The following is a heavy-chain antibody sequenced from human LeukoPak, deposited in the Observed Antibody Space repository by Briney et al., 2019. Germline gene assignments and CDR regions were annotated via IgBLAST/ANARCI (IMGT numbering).Heavy chain of an antibody. Sequence: AGGSLRLSCAASGFIFSQYSMNWVRQAPGKGLEWVSHLRSSSETFYADSVKGRFTISRDNARNLMYLQMNNLRGEDTAIYYCARDAGNSGYGCDLWGQGTLVTVSS. V-gene: IGHV3-48*01. CDR1: GFIFSQYS. D-gene: IGHD5-12*01. CDR3: ARDAGNSGYGCDL. J-gene: IGHJ5*02. CDR2: LRSSSET.